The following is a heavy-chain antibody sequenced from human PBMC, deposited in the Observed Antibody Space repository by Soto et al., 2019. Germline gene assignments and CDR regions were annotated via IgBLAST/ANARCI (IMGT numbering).Heavy chain of an antibody. CDR1: GGTFSSYA. CDR3: ARDVLPGTTGAFDI. CDR2: IIPIFGTA. V-gene: IGHV1-69*13. Sequence: ASVKVSCKASGGTFSSYAISWVRQAPGQGLEWMGGIIPIFGTANYAQKFQGRVTITADESTSTAYMELSSLRSEDTAVYYCARDVLPGTTGAFDIWGQGTMVTVSS. J-gene: IGHJ3*02. D-gene: IGHD1-1*01.